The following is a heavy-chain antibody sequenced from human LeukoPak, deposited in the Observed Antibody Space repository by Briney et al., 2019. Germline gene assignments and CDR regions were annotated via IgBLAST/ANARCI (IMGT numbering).Heavy chain of an antibody. CDR2: INGGGGTT. V-gene: IGHV3-23*01. Sequence: PGGSLRLSCAASGFPFSSYEMNWVRQAPGKGLEWVSAINGGGGTTYYADFVKGRFTISRDNSKNTLYLQMNSLRAEDTAVYYCAKCLGGSCLQYGMDVWGQGTTVTVSS. CDR1: GFPFSSYE. D-gene: IGHD2-15*01. J-gene: IGHJ6*02. CDR3: AKCLGGSCLQYGMDV.